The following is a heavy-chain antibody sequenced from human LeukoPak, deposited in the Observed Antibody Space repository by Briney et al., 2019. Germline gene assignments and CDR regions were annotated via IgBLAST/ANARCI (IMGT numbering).Heavy chain of an antibody. Sequence: PETPSLPRTVSGGPSSSSGDYWGWIRQPPGKGLEWIGTIYYSGSTQYNPSLKSRVTISVDTSKNQFSLKLSSVTAADTAVYYCATSPHYGGYLGQGTVVPVSA. V-gene: IGHV4-39*05. J-gene: IGHJ4*02. CDR2: IYYSGST. D-gene: IGHD4-23*01. CDR1: GGPSSSSGDY. CDR3: ATSPHYGGY.